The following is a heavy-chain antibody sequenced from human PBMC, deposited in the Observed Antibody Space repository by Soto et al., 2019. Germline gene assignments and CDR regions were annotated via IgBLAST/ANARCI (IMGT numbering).Heavy chain of an antibody. Sequence: QVQLQQLGPGLVKPSQTLSLTCTVSGGSISGDYYHWTWIRQSPEKGLEWIGYIHHSGSILYNPSLKSRLTISVDTSKNQFSLHLSSVTAADTAVYFCAREDDGGDTLDVWGQGTTVTVSS. CDR2: IHHSGSI. CDR3: AREDDGGDTLDV. CDR1: GGSISGDYYH. D-gene: IGHD2-21*02. J-gene: IGHJ6*02. V-gene: IGHV4-30-4*08.